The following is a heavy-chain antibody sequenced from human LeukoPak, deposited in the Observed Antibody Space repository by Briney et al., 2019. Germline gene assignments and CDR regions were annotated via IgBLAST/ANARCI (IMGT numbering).Heavy chain of an antibody. D-gene: IGHD5-12*01. Sequence: GASVKVSCKASGGTLNTYSISWVRQAPGQGLEWMGGIIPIFGTANYAQKFQGRVTITADESTSTAYMELSSLRSEDTAVYYCARGGSGYDHPPLDYWGQGTLVTVSS. J-gene: IGHJ4*02. V-gene: IGHV1-69*13. CDR3: ARGGSGYDHPPLDY. CDR1: GGTLNTYS. CDR2: IIPIFGTA.